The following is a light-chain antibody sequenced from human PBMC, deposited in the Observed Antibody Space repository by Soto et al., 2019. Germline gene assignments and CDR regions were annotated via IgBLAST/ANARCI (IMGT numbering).Light chain of an antibody. J-gene: IGKJ5*01. CDR1: QSVSNSY. CDR3: QQYGSSPIT. CDR2: GVS. V-gene: IGKV3-20*01. Sequence: EIVLTQSPGTLSLSPGERATLSCRASQSVSNSYLAWYQQKLGQPPRLLIYGVSIRVTGTPDRFSGSVFGTDFTLTISRLEPEDFAVYYCQQYGSSPITFGQGTRLEIK.